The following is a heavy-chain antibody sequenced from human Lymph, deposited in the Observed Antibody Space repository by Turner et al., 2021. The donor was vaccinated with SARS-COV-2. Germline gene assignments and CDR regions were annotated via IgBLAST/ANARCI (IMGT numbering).Heavy chain of an antibody. J-gene: IGHJ4*02. CDR2: ITFTSSYR. CDR1: GFTFSSYS. V-gene: IGHV3-21*01. Sequence: EVQLVESGGGLVKPGGSLRLSCAASGFTFSSYSMNWVRQAPGKGLEWVSSITFTSSYRYYADSVKGRFTIARDNAKNSLYLQMNSLRAEDTAVYYCARGPPDFPYYFDYWGQRTLVTVSS. CDR3: ARGPPDFPYYFDY. D-gene: IGHD2-21*02.